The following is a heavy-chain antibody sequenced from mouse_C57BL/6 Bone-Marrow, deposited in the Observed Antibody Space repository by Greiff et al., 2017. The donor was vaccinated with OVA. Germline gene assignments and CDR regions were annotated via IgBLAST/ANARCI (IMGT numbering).Heavy chain of an antibody. Sequence: VQLQQPGAELVMPGASVKLSCKASGYTFTSYWMHWVKQRPGQGLEWIGEIDPSDSYTNYNQKFKGKSTLTVDKSSSTAYMQLSSLTSEDSAVYYCARGLLQGYWGQGTTLTVSS. CDR3: ARGLLQGY. V-gene: IGHV1-69*01. J-gene: IGHJ2*01. CDR2: IDPSDSYT. CDR1: GYTFTSYW. D-gene: IGHD2-3*01.